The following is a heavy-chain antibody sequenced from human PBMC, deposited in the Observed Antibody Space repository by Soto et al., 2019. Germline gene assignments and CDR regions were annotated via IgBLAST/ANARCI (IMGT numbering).Heavy chain of an antibody. CDR2: IYHSGSN. D-gene: IGHD3-3*01. J-gene: IGHJ4*02. V-gene: IGHV4-4*02. CDR3: ARSRLYDFWSGYYGNYFDY. Sequence: QVQLQESGPGLVKPSGTLSLTCAVSSGSISSSNWWSWVRQPPGKGLEWIGEIYHSGSNNYKPSLKSRVTISVDKSKNQFSLKLSSVTAADTAVYYCARSRLYDFWSGYYGNYFDYWGQGTLVTVSS. CDR1: SGSISSSNW.